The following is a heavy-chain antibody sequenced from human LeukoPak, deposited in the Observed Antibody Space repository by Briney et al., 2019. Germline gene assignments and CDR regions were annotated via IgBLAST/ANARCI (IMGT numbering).Heavy chain of an antibody. Sequence: ASVKVSCKASGYTFTSYGIIWVRQAPGQGLEWMGWISAYNGNTNYAQKFQGRVTMTEDTSTDTAYMELSSLRSEDTAVYYCAAAYCGGDCYSKVIPFDYWGQGTLVTVSS. CDR3: AAAYCGGDCYSKVIPFDY. CDR1: GYTFTSYG. D-gene: IGHD2-21*02. V-gene: IGHV1-18*01. CDR2: ISAYNGNT. J-gene: IGHJ4*02.